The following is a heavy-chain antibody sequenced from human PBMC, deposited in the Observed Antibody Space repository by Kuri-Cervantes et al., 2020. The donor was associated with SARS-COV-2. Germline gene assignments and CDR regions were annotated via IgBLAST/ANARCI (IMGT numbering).Heavy chain of an antibody. CDR3: ARGNDYGEDFDY. Sequence: GGSLRLSCAASGFTFSSYGMHWVRQASGKGLEWVAVISYDGSNKYYADSVKGRFTISRDNSKNTLYLQMNSLRAEDTAVYYCARGNDYGEDFDYWGQGTLVTVSS. D-gene: IGHD4-17*01. CDR2: ISYDGSNK. CDR1: GFTFSSYG. V-gene: IGHV3-30*03. J-gene: IGHJ4*02.